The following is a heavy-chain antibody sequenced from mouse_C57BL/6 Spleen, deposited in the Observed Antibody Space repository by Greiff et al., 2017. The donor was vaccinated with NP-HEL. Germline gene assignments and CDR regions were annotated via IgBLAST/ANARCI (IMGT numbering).Heavy chain of an antibody. Sequence: EVQLVESGGGLVKPGGSLKLSCAAFGFTFSSYAMSWVRQTPEKRLEWVATISDGGSYTYYPDNVKGRFTISRDNAKNNLYLQMSHLKSEDTAMYYCARGDGSSRYFDVWGTGTTVTVSS. D-gene: IGHD1-1*01. J-gene: IGHJ1*03. CDR3: ARGDGSSRYFDV. CDR2: ISDGGSYT. CDR1: GFTFSSYA. V-gene: IGHV5-4*01.